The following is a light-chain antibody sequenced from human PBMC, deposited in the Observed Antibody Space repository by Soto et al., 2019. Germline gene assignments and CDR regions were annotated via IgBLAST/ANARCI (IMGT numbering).Light chain of an antibody. J-gene: IGLJ2*01. CDR3: QSYDSSLVV. V-gene: IGLV1-40*01. Sequence: QSVLTQPPSVSGAPGQRVTISCTGSSSNIGAGYDVHWYQQLPGTAPKLLIYGNSNRPSGVPDRFSGSKSGTSASLAITGLQAEYEADYYCQSYDSSLVVFGGGTKLNVL. CDR2: GNS. CDR1: SSNIGAGYD.